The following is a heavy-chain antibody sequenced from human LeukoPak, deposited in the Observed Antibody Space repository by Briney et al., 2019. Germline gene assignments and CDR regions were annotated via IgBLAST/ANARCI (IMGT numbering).Heavy chain of an antibody. CDR3: ARDLSGSPGAFDI. CDR2: ISGSGGNT. V-gene: IGHV3-23*01. D-gene: IGHD1-26*01. CDR1: RFTFSNYA. Sequence: GGSLRLSCAASRFTFSNYAMSWVRQAPGKGLEWVSAISGSGGNTYYADSVKGRFTISRDNSKNTLYLQMNSLRAEDTAVYYCARDLSGSPGAFDIWGQGTMVTVSS. J-gene: IGHJ3*02.